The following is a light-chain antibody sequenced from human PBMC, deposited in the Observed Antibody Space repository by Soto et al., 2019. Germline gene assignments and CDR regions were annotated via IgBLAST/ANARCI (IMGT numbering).Light chain of an antibody. Sequence: QSVLTQPRSVSGSPGQSVTISCTGSSSDVGSYTYVSWYQQRPGKAPKLMIHDVSKRPSGVPDRFSGSKSGSTASLTIAGLQAEDEADYYCSSYAGRYTVIFGGGTKLTVL. CDR2: DVS. J-gene: IGLJ2*01. CDR1: SSDVGSYTY. V-gene: IGLV2-11*01. CDR3: SSYAGRYTVI.